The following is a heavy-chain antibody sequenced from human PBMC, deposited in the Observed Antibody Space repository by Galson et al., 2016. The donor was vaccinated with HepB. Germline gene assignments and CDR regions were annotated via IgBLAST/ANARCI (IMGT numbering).Heavy chain of an antibody. CDR1: GFTFSDSW. Sequence: SLRLSCAASGFTFSDSWMSWVRQAPGKGLEWVANINQDGSAIFYVDAGKGRFIISRDNAQSSLYLQMHSLRAEVTAVYYCATSDDAPANDWGQGTLVTVSS. CDR2: INQDGSAI. D-gene: IGHD2-8*01. V-gene: IGHV3-7*02. J-gene: IGHJ4*02. CDR3: ATSDDAPAND.